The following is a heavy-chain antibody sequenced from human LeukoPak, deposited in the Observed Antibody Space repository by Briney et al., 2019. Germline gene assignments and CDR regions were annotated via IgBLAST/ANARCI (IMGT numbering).Heavy chain of an antibody. CDR2: INQDGSET. J-gene: IGHJ4*02. Sequence: GGSLRLSCAASGFTFSSYWMTWVRQAPGKGLEWVAHINQDGSETYYVDSVKGRFTISRDNAESSLYLQMNSLRAEDTAMYYCARGALLKYQLAIDYWGLGTLVTVSS. V-gene: IGHV3-7*05. CDR3: ARGALLKYQLAIDY. D-gene: IGHD2-2*01. CDR1: GFTFSSYW.